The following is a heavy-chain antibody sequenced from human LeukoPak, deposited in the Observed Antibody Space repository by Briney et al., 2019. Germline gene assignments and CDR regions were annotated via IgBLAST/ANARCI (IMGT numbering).Heavy chain of an antibody. V-gene: IGHV3-74*01. J-gene: IGHJ4*02. Sequence: GGSLRLSCTTSGFSFRGYWMHWVRQAPGKGLVWVSRIKSDGSSTTYADSVKGRFTISRDNARNTLYLQMNSLRAEDTAVYYCAKSDYFDSWGQGTLVTVSS. CDR2: IKSDGSST. CDR1: GFSFRGYW. CDR3: AKSDYFDS.